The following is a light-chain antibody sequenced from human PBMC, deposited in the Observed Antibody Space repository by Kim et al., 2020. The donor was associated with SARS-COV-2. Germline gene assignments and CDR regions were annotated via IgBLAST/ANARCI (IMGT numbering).Light chain of an antibody. CDR2: DTS. V-gene: IGKV3-11*01. CDR3: QQRTNWSYS. CDR1: QSVGSS. Sequence: SLSPAESATLSCRASQSVGSSLAWYQQKPGQTPRLLIYDTSNRAPGIPARFSGSGSGTDFTLTISSLEPEDFVVYYCQQRTNWSYSFGQGTKLEIK. J-gene: IGKJ2*03.